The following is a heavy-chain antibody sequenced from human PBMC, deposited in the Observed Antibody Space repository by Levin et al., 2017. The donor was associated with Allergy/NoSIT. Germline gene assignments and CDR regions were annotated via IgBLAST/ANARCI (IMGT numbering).Heavy chain of an antibody. CDR2: ISYDGSNK. Sequence: PGGSLRLSCAASGFTFSSYGMHWVRQAPGKGLEWVAVISYDGSNKYYADSVKGRFTISRDNSKNTLYLQMNSLRAEDTAVYYCAKDYGDYVGYWGQGTLVTVSS. J-gene: IGHJ4*02. D-gene: IGHD4-17*01. CDR1: GFTFSSYG. V-gene: IGHV3-30*18. CDR3: AKDYGDYVGY.